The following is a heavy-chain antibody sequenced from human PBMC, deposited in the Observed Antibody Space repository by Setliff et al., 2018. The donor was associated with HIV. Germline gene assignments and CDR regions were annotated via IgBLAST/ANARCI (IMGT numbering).Heavy chain of an antibody. D-gene: IGHD3-22*01. V-gene: IGHV3-74*01. J-gene: IGHJ3*02. Sequence: PGESLKISCAASGFTFSDYWMHWVRQAPGKGLVWVSRITGDGGSTRYADSVNGRFTISRDNAKNTMYLEMNSLRAEDTAVYYCARDTEMITTTDAFDIWGQGTMVTVSS. CDR1: GFTFSDYW. CDR3: ARDTEMITTTDAFDI. CDR2: ITGDGGST.